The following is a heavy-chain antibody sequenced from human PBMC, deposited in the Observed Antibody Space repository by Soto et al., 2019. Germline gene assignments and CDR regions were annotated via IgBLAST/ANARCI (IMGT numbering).Heavy chain of an antibody. J-gene: IGHJ6*02. D-gene: IGHD5-18*01. CDR2: ISGGGGCT. V-gene: IGHV3-23*01. CDR1: GFTFTNHA. Sequence: GSLRLSCAASGFTFTNHAMSWVRQAPGKWLEWVSRISGGGGCTSYADSVKGRFTISRDNAKNTLYLQMNSLRAEDTAVYYCASSVLGDTAMVLGHYGMDVWGQGTTVTVSS. CDR3: ASSVLGDTAMVLGHYGMDV.